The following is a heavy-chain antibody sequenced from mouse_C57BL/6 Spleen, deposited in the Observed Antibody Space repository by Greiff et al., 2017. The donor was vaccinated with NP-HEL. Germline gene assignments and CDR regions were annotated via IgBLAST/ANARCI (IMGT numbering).Heavy chain of an antibody. CDR2: IYPGDGDT. V-gene: IGHV1-82*01. CDR1: GYAFSSSW. D-gene: IGHD1-1*01. Sequence: VQLQESGPELVKPGASVKISCKASGYAFSSSWMNWVKQRPGKGLEWIGRIYPGDGDTNYNGKFKGKATLTADKSSSTAYMQLSSLTSEDSAVYVCASITTVVAGAMDYWGQGTSVTVSS. CDR3: ASITTVVAGAMDY. J-gene: IGHJ4*01.